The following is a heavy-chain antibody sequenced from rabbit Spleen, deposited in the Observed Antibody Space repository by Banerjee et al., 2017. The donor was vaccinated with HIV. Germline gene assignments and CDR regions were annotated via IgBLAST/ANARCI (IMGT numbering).Heavy chain of an antibody. CDR2: IDAGGSDST. J-gene: IGHJ4*01. CDR1: GFTLSSYY. Sequence: QSLEESGGDLVKPGASLTLTCTVSGFTLSSYYMCWVRQAPGKGLEWIACIDAGGSDSTYYASWAKGRFTISKTSSTTVTLLLPSLTVADTATYFCARDLTGAIGWNFYLWGPGTLVTVS. D-gene: IGHD7-1*01. CDR3: ARDLTGAIGWNFYL. V-gene: IGHV1S40*01.